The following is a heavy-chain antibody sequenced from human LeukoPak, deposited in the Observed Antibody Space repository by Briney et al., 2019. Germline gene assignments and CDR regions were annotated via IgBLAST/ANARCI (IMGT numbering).Heavy chain of an antibody. CDR3: ATGLGGFPLPFDY. CDR2: FDLEDGEI. D-gene: IGHD5-12*01. Sequence: ASVKVSCKVSGYTLTKLPMLWVRQAPGKGLEWMGGFDLEDGEIIYAQKFQGRVTMTEDTSTDTAYMELSRLRSEDTAVYYCATGLGGFPLPFDYWGQGTLVTVSS. V-gene: IGHV1-24*01. CDR1: GYTLTKLP. J-gene: IGHJ4*02.